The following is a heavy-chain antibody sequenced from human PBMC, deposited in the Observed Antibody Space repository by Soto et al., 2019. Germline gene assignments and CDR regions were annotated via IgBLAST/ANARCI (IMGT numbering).Heavy chain of an antibody. CDR2: IYSGGST. J-gene: IGHJ6*03. V-gene: IGHV3-53*04. CDR1: GFTVSSNY. D-gene: IGHD6-6*01. Sequence: EVQLVESGGGLVQPGGSLRLSCAASGFTVSSNYMSWVRQAPGKGLEWVSVIYSGGSTYYADSVKGRFTISRHNSKNPLYLQMNSLRAEDTAVYYCARYSSSGYYYYYMDVWGKGTTVTVSS. CDR3: ARYSSSGYYYYYMDV.